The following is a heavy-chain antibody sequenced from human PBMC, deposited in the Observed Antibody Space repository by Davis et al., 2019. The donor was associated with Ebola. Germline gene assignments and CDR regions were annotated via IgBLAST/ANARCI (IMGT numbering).Heavy chain of an antibody. CDR1: GGSISSFY. V-gene: IGHV4-4*07. CDR2: IYSSGST. CDR3: ARVDYDFWSGYYSGNWFDP. J-gene: IGHJ5*02. Sequence: PSETLSLTCTVSGGSISSFYWSWLRQPAGKGLEWIGRIYSSGSTNYSPSLKSRVTISVDTSKNQFSLKLNSVTAADTAVYYCARVDYDFWSGYYSGNWFDPWGQGTLVTVSS. D-gene: IGHD3-3*01.